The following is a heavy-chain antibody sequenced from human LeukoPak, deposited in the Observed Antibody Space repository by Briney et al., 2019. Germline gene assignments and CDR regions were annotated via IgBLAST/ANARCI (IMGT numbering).Heavy chain of an antibody. CDR2: INHSGST. J-gene: IGHJ4*02. Sequence: GSLRLSCAASGFTFSSYSMNWVRQPPGKGLEWIGEINHSGSTNYNPSLKSRVTISVDTSKNQFSLKLSSVTAADTAVYYCARGSIYSYGHPFDYWGQGTLVTVSS. V-gene: IGHV4-34*01. CDR1: GFTFSSYS. CDR3: ARGSIYSYGHPFDY. D-gene: IGHD5-18*01.